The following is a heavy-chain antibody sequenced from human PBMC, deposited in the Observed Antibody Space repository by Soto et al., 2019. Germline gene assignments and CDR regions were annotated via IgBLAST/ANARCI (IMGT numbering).Heavy chain of an antibody. J-gene: IGHJ4*02. CDR2: IDAGSGT. CDR3: TNVFDN. CDR1: GVTLSNHW. Sequence: EVQLVESGGGLVQPGGSLRLSCAASGVTLSNHWMHWVRQAPGKGLVWVSRIDAGSGTSYAGSVKGRFTVSRDNAKNTLYLQMTSLRVEDTAVYYCTNVFDNWGQGILVTISS. V-gene: IGHV3-74*01.